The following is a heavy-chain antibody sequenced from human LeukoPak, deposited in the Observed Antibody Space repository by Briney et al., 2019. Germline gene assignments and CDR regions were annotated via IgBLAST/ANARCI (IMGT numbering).Heavy chain of an antibody. V-gene: IGHV1-18*04. J-gene: IGHJ4*02. CDR1: GYTFTSYG. Sequence: ASVKVSCKASGYTFTSYGISWVRQAPGQGLERMGWISAYNGNTNYAQKLQGRVTMTTDTSTSTAYVELRSLRSDDTAVYYCARVPGIAAYYFDYWGQGTLVTVSS. CDR3: ARVPGIAAYYFDY. D-gene: IGHD6-25*01. CDR2: ISAYNGNT.